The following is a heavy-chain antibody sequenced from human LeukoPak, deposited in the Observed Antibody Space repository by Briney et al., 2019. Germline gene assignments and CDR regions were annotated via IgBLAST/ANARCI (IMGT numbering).Heavy chain of an antibody. D-gene: IGHD5-18*01. CDR1: GFTFSSYE. Sequence: GGSLRLSCATSGFTFSSYEMNWVRQAPGKGLEWVSYISSSGSTIYYADSVKGRFTISRDNAKNSLYLQMNSLRAEDTAVYYCARDLRGYSYGYFDSWGQGTLVTVSS. CDR3: ARDLRGYSYGYFDS. V-gene: IGHV3-48*03. CDR2: ISSSGSTI. J-gene: IGHJ4*02.